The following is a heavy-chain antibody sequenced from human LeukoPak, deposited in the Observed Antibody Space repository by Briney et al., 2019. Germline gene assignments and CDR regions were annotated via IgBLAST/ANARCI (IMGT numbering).Heavy chain of an antibody. CDR3: ARRINYYDSSGYYYVRYFDS. V-gene: IGHV3-30*04. J-gene: IGHJ4*02. CDR2: ISYEGSVT. D-gene: IGHD3-22*01. Sequence: PGKSLRLSCAASGFTFSNYAFHWVRQPPGKGLEWAAVISYEGSVTYYADSVKGRFTISRDNAKNTLYLQMNSLGAEDTAVYYCARRINYYDSSGYYYVRYFDSWGQGTLVAVSS. CDR1: GFTFSNYA.